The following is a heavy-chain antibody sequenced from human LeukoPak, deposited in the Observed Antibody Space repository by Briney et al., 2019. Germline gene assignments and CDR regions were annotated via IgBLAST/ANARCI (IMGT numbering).Heavy chain of an antibody. CDR1: GFTFSSYA. CDR2: ISGSGGST. CDR3: AKDGIYNYDSSGYYYIH. Sequence: GGSLRLSCAASGFTFSSYAMSWVRQAPGKGLEWVSAISGSGGSTYYADSVKGRFTISRDNSKNTLYLQMNSLRAEDTAVYYCAKDGIYNYDSSGYYYIHWGQGTLVTVSS. J-gene: IGHJ4*02. D-gene: IGHD3-22*01. V-gene: IGHV3-23*01.